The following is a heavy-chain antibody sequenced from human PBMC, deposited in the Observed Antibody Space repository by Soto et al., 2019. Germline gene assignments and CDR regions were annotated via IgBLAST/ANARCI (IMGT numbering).Heavy chain of an antibody. CDR1: GYTFTSYG. CDR3: ARTRMGDFWSGYYTPYYYGMDV. Sequence: ASVKVSCKASGYTFTSYGISWVRQAPGQGLEWMGWTSAYNGNTNYAQKLQGRVTMTTDTSTSTAYMELRSLRSDDTAVYYCARTRMGDFWSGYYTPYYYGMDVWGQGTTVTVYS. D-gene: IGHD3-3*01. J-gene: IGHJ6*02. V-gene: IGHV1-18*04. CDR2: TSAYNGNT.